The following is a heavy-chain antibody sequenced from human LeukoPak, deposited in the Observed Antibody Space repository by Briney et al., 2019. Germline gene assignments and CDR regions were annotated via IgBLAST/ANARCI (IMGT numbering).Heavy chain of an antibody. CDR3: AKDISGWYLHYFGY. J-gene: IGHJ4*02. CDR1: GFIFSDYA. D-gene: IGHD6-19*01. CDR2: ISWNSGSI. Sequence: GGSLRLSCAASGFIFSDYAMHWVRQAPGKGLEWVSGISWNSGSIGYADSVKGRFTISRDNAKNSLYLQMNSLRAEDTALYYCAKDISGWYLHYFGYWGQGTLVTVSS. V-gene: IGHV3-9*01.